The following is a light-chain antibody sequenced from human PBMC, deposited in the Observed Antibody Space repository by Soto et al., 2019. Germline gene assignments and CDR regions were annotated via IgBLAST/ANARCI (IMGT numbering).Light chain of an antibody. CDR3: QQYTDSRT. V-gene: IGKV3-20*01. J-gene: IGKJ1*01. Sequence: EIVLTQYPGTLSLSPGERATLSCRASRSVNNNYLAWYQQKPGQAPRLLVYGVSSRATDVPDRFSGSGSGTDFTLTISRLEPEDFAVYYCQQYTDSRTFGQGTKVDIK. CDR1: RSVNNNY. CDR2: GVS.